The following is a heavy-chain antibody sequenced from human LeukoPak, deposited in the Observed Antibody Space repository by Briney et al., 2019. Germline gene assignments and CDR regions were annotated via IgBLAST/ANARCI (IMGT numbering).Heavy chain of an antibody. CDR3: ARGTD. D-gene: IGHD3/OR15-3a*01. J-gene: IGHJ4*02. V-gene: IGHV4-30-4*08. CDR2: IYEGGRT. CDR1: GASISSGDRH. Sequence: SETLSLTCTVSGASISSGDRHWSWIRQPPGKGLEWIGYIYEGGRTSYNSSLKSRVTMSIDRSKNQFFLKLTSVTAADTAVYFCARGTDWGQGILVAVSS.